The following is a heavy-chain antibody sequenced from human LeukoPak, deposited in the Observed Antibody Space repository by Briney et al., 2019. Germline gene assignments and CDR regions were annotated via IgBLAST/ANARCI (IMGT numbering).Heavy chain of an antibody. D-gene: IGHD3-22*01. Sequence: PGGSLRHSCAASGFTFCNAWMSWVRQAPGRGLEWVGRINHDGSSTNYADSVKGRFTISRDNAKNTLHLQMNSLRAEDTAVYYCVRDWGYDSSGYWQKYFDSWGQGTLVTVSS. V-gene: IGHV3-74*01. CDR2: INHDGSST. CDR1: GFTFCNAW. CDR3: VRDWGYDSSGYWQKYFDS. J-gene: IGHJ4*02.